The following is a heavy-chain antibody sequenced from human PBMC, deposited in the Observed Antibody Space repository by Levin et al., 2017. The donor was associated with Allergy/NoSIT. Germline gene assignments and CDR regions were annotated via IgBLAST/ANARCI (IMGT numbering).Heavy chain of an antibody. V-gene: IGHV1-18*01. CDR2: ISGYDGDT. CDR3: ARDRGTRYYGSGSYDY. J-gene: IGHJ4*02. D-gene: IGHD3-10*01. Sequence: VASVKVSCQASGYTFTTSGISWVRQAPGQGLEWMGWISGYDGDTKYAQKSQGRVTLTTDTSTTTAYMELRSLRSDDTAVYYCARDRGTRYYGSGSYDYWGQGSLVTVSS. CDR1: GYTFTTSG.